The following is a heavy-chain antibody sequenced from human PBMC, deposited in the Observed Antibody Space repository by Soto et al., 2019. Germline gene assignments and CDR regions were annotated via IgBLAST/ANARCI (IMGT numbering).Heavy chain of an antibody. V-gene: IGHV3-23*01. CDR2: ISGSGIST. J-gene: IGHJ4*02. Sequence: GGSLRLSCAASGLTFSSYAMSWVRQAPGKGLEWVSGISGSGISTYYADSVKGRFTISRDNSKNTLYLQMNSLRAEDTAVYYCAKNSESSAYSSFDYWGQGTLVTVSS. D-gene: IGHD3-22*01. CDR1: GLTFSSYA. CDR3: AKNSESSAYSSFDY.